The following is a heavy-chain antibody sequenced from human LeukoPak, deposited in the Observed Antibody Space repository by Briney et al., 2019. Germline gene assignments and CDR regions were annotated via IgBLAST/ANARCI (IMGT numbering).Heavy chain of an antibody. CDR3: AKDLQGSGGNAFDI. CDR1: GFAFSRHG. V-gene: IGHV3-30*02. J-gene: IGHJ3*02. CDR2: IPYVGSNK. Sequence: GGSQRLSCAASGFAFSRHGIHWVRQAPGKGLEWVAFIPYVGSNKFYADSVKGRFTISRDNSKNTLYLQMNSLRAEDTAVYYCAKDLQGSGGNAFDIWGQGTKVTVSS. D-gene: IGHD3-10*01.